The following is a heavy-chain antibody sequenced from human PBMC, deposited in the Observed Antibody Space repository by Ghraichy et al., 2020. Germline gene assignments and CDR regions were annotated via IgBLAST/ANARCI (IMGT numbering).Heavy chain of an antibody. CDR2: ISYDGSNK. J-gene: IGHJ4*02. CDR1: GFTFSSYG. D-gene: IGHD6-19*01. CDR3: ANGYSSGWYRFDY. Sequence: GGSLRLSCAASGFTFSSYGMHWVRQAPGKGLEWVAVISYDGSNKYYADSVKGRFTISRDNSKNTLYLQMNSLRAEDTAVYYCANGYSSGWYRFDYWGQGTLVTVSS. V-gene: IGHV3-30*18.